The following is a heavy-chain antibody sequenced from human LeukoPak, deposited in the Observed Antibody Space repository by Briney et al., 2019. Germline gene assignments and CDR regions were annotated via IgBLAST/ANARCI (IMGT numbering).Heavy chain of an antibody. J-gene: IGHJ4*02. CDR3: ARGTGSWDRTTVTLFDY. CDR1: GFTFSTHD. V-gene: IGHV3-30*02. Sequence: GGSLRLSCGASGFTFSTHDMHWVRQAPGKGLEWVAFIRYDGSHEYYADSVKGRFTISRDNSKNTLYLQMNSLRAEDTAVYYCARGTGSWDRTTVTLFDYWGQGTLVTVSS. CDR2: IRYDGSHE. D-gene: IGHD4-17*01.